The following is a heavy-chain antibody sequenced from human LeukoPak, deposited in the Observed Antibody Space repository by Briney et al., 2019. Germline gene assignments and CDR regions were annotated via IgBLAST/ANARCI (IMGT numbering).Heavy chain of an antibody. CDR2: INHSGST. D-gene: IGHD3-16*01. CDR1: GGSISSYY. CDR3: ATVGFSDY. Sequence: SETLSLTCTVSGGSISSYYWSWIRQPPGKGLEWIGEINHSGSTNYNPSLKSRVTISLDTSKSQFSLKLSSVTAADTAVYYCATVGFSDYRGQGTLVTVSS. J-gene: IGHJ4*02. V-gene: IGHV4-34*01.